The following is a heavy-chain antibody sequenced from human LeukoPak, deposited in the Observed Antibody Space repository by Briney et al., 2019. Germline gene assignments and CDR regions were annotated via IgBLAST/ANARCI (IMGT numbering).Heavy chain of an antibody. CDR1: GFTFSSYA. Sequence: GRSLRLSGAASGFTFSSYAMHWVRQAPGKGLEWVAVISYDGSNKYYADSVKGRFTISRDNSKNTLYLQMNSLRAEDTAVYYCARDAYYYDSSGYYGDAFDIWGQGTMVTVSS. CDR3: ARDAYYYDSSGYYGDAFDI. J-gene: IGHJ3*02. V-gene: IGHV3-30*04. D-gene: IGHD3-22*01. CDR2: ISYDGSNK.